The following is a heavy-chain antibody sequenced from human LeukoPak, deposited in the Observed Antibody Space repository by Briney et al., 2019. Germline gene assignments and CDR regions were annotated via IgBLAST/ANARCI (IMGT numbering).Heavy chain of an antibody. CDR1: GYTFTSYD. J-gene: IGHJ5*02. CDR2: MNPNSGNT. CDR3: ARRGVFGVAYPTHNWFDP. V-gene: IGHV1-8*01. D-gene: IGHD3-3*01. Sequence: ASVKVSCKASGYTFTSYDINWVRQATGQGLEWMGWMNPNSGNTGYAQKFQGRVTMTRNTSISTAYMELSSLRSEDTAVYYCARRGVFGVAYPTHNWFDPWGQGTLVTVSS.